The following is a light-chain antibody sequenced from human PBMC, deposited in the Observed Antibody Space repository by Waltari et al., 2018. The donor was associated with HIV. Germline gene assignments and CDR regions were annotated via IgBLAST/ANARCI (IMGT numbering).Light chain of an antibody. CDR3: QQANSVPFP. J-gene: IGKJ3*01. V-gene: IGKV1-12*01. Sequence: IQMNQFPSSVSASAGDGVTTTCRASRGISTCLAGYQQEPGNDPKVLLYAASSLQSGLPSRFNGSGAGTDFTLTISSLQPEDCATYYCQQANSVPFPSGPGTTVDIK. CDR1: RGISTC. CDR2: AAS.